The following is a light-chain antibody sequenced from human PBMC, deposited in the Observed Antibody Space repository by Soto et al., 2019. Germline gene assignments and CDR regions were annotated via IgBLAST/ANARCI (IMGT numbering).Light chain of an antibody. V-gene: IGKV1-5*03. CDR1: QSISSW. CDR2: KAS. Sequence: DIQMTQSPSTLSASVGDRVTITCRASQSISSWLAWYQQEPGKAPKLLIYKASSLESGVPSRFSGGGSGTEFTLTISSLQPDDFATYYCQQYNSYSLTFGGRTKVEIK. CDR3: QQYNSYSLT. J-gene: IGKJ4*01.